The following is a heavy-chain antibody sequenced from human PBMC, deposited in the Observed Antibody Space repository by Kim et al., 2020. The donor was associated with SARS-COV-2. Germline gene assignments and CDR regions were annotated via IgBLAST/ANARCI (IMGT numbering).Heavy chain of an antibody. D-gene: IGHD3-10*01. V-gene: IGHV1-46*01. CDR3: AYGMDY. J-gene: IGHJ4*02. Sequence: PSGGSTSYAQKFQGRVTMTRDTSTSTVYMELSSLRSEDTAVYYCAYGMDYWGQGTLVTVSS. CDR2: PSGGST.